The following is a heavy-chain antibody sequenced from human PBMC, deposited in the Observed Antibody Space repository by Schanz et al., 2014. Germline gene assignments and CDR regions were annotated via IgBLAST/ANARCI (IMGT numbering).Heavy chain of an antibody. CDR3: VPMSIAAH. J-gene: IGHJ4*02. V-gene: IGHV3-48*01. D-gene: IGHD6-6*01. CDR2: INSRSNFI. Sequence: EVQLLESGGGFVQPGGSLRLSCTASRIIFGTYSMNWIRQTPKGLEWVSSINSRSNFIYYADSVKGRFTISRDNSKNTLDLQMNSLRAEDTAVYYCVPMSIAAHWGQGTLVTVSS. CDR1: RIIFGTYS.